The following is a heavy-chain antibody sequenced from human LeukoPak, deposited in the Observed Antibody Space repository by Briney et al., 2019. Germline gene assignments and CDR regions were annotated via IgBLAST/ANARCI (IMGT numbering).Heavy chain of an antibody. CDR1: GFTISSYD. D-gene: IGHD3-3*01. V-gene: IGHV3-21*01. Sequence: PGGSLRLSCAASGFTISSYDMIWVRQAPGKGLEWVSSISSRSTSIYYADSVKGRFTISRDNAKNSLYLQMNSLRAEDTAVYWCARDYIAYDPLDYWGQGTLVTVSS. J-gene: IGHJ4*02. CDR3: ARDYIAYDPLDY. CDR2: ISSRSTSI.